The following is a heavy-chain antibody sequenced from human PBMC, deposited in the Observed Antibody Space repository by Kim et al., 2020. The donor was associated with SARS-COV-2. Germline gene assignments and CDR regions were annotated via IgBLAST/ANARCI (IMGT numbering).Heavy chain of an antibody. J-gene: IGHJ3*02. V-gene: IGHV4-4*07. CDR1: GGSISSYY. CDR2: IYTSGST. D-gene: IGHD3-16*02. CDR3: AKGYDYVWGSYRYPRGDAFDI. Sequence: SETLSLTCTVSGGSISSYYWSWIRQPAGKGLEWIGRIYTSGSTNYNPSLKSRVTMSVDTSKNQFSLKLSSVTAADTAVYYCAKGYDYVWGSYRYPRGDAFDIWGQGTMVTVSS.